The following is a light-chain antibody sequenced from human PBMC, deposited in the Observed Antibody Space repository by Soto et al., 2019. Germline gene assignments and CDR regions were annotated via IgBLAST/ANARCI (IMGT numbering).Light chain of an antibody. Sequence: QSALTQPASVSGSPGQSSTLSCTGTSSDVGGYNYVSWDQQHPGKAPQLMIYKVSNRPSGVSNRFSGSKSGNTASLTISGLQAENEADYYCSSYHSSSTLGWVFGGGTKLTGL. CDR1: SSDVGGYNY. V-gene: IGLV2-14*01. CDR2: KVS. J-gene: IGLJ3*02. CDR3: SSYHSSSTLGWV.